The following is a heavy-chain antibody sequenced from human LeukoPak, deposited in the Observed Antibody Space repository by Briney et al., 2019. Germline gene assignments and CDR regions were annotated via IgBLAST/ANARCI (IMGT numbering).Heavy chain of an antibody. CDR3: ASFGYSSGWAFGY. J-gene: IGHJ4*02. Sequence: GGSLRLSCAASGFTVSSNYMSWVRQAPGKGLEWVSVIYSGGSTYYADSVKGRFTISRDSSKNTLYLQMNSLRAEDTAVYYCASFGYSSGWAFGYWGQGTLVTVSS. CDR2: IYSGGST. D-gene: IGHD6-19*01. V-gene: IGHV3-53*01. CDR1: GFTVSSNY.